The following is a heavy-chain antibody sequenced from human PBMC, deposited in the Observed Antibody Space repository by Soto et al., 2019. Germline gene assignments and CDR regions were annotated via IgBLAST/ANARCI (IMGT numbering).Heavy chain of an antibody. CDR2: INPSGGST. CDR3: ARDRITIFRVAISHYYYYGMDV. V-gene: IGHV1-46*01. J-gene: IGHJ6*02. D-gene: IGHD3-3*01. CDR1: GYTFTSYY. Sequence: ASVKVSCKASGYTFTSYYMHWVRQAPGQGLEWMGIINPSGGSTSYAQKFQGRVTMTRDTSTSTVYMELSSLRSEDTAVYYCARDRITIFRVAISHYYYYGMDVWGQGTTVTVSS.